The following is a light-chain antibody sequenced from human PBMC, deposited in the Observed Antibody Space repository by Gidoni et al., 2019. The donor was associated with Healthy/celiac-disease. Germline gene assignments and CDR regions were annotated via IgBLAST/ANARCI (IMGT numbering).Light chain of an antibody. CDR3: QQYNNWPTWT. CDR1: QSVSSN. V-gene: IGKV3-15*01. CDR2: GAS. Sequence: IVMTQSPATLSVSPGERATLSCRASQSVSSNLAWYQQKPGQAPRLLIYGASTRATGIQARFSGSGSGTEFTLTISSLQSEDFAVYYCQQYNNWPTWTFGQGTKVEIK. J-gene: IGKJ1*01.